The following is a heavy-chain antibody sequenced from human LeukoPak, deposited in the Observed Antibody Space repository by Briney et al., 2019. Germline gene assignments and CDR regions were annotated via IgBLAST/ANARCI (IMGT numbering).Heavy chain of an antibody. CDR2: ISTSGTTI. CDR3: VRVGATSGIVDH. CDR1: GFTFSTYE. V-gene: IGHV3-48*01. Sequence: PGGSLRLSCVASGFTFSTYEMNWVRQAPGKGLEWLSHISTSGTTIYYAKSVKGRFTISRDNSKNTLYLQMNSLRAEDTAVYYCVRVGATSGIVDHWGQGTLVTVSS. J-gene: IGHJ4*02. D-gene: IGHD1-26*01.